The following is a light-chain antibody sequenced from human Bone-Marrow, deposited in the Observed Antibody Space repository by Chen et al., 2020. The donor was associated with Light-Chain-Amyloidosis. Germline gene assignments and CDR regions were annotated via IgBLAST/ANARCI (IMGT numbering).Light chain of an antibody. Sequence: SYVLTQPSSVSVAPAPTATIACGGNNIGSTIVHWYQQTPGPAPLLVVYDDSDRPSGIPDRLSGSNSGNTATLTISRVEAGDEADYYCQVWDSSSDRPVFGGGTKLTVL. CDR3: QVWDSSSDRPV. CDR1: NIGSTI. CDR2: DDS. V-gene: IGLV3-21*02. J-gene: IGLJ3*02.